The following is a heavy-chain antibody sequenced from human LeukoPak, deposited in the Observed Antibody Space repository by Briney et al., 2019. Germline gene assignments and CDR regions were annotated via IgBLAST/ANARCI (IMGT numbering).Heavy chain of an antibody. CDR2: IVGSSST. Sequence: KPGGSLRRSCAASGFTFSNFAMTWVRQAPGKGLEWVSSIVGSSSTYYADSLKGRFTISRDNAKNSLYLQMNSLRAEDTAVYYCARASTLRTGDAHWGQGTLVTVSS. CDR3: ARASTLRTGDAH. CDR1: GFTFSNFA. D-gene: IGHD7-27*01. V-gene: IGHV3-21*01. J-gene: IGHJ4*02.